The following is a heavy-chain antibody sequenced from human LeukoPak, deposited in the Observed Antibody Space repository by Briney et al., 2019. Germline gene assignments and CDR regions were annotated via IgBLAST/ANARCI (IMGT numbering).Heavy chain of an antibody. J-gene: IGHJ3*02. CDR3: AREVSSGGYDAFDI. D-gene: IGHD5-12*01. Sequence: SETLSLTCPVSGGSISSGGYYWSWLRQPPGKGLEGIGYIYYSGSTYYNPSLKSPVTISVDTSKNQFSLKLSSVTAADTAVYYCAREVSSGGYDAFDIWGQGTMVTVSS. CDR2: IYYSGST. CDR1: GGSISSGGYY. V-gene: IGHV4-31*01.